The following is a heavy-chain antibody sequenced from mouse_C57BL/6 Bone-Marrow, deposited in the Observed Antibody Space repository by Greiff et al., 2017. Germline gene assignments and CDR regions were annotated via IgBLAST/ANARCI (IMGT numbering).Heavy chain of an antibody. Sequence: QVQLQQSDAELVKPGASVKISCKVSGYTFTDHTIHWMKQRPEQGLEWIGYIYPRDGSTKYNEKVKGKATLTADKSSSTAYMQLNSLTSEDSAVYFGARGVYDGYYNYAMDYWGQGTSVTVSS. CDR2: IYPRDGST. D-gene: IGHD2-3*01. CDR1: GYTFTDHT. V-gene: IGHV1-78*01. CDR3: ARGVYDGYYNYAMDY. J-gene: IGHJ4*01.